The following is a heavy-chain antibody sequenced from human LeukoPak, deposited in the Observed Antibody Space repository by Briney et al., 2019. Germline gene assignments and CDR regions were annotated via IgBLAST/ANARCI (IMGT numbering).Heavy chain of an antibody. J-gene: IGHJ4*02. Sequence: GGSLRLSCAASGFDFSNYGIHWVRQAPGKRLEWVALISRDGTNKFYADSVKGRFAISRDNSQDTLYLQMNSLRTEDSAIYYCNSNLYFGWNIFDYWGREPWSPS. V-gene: IGHV3-30*03. D-gene: IGHD1/OR15-1a*01. CDR3: NSNLYFGWNIFDY. CDR1: GFDFSNYG. CDR2: ISRDGTNK.